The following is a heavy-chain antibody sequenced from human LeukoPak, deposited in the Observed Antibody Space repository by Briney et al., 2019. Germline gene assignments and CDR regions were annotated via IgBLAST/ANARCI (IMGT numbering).Heavy chain of an antibody. V-gene: IGHV3-23*01. J-gene: IGHJ6*03. CDR3: AKEKYQLLFISRYMDV. D-gene: IGHD2-2*01. CDR1: GFTFSSYA. Sequence: GGSLRLSCAASGFTFSSYAMSWVRQAPGKGPEWVSAISGSGGSTYYADSVKGRFTISRDNSKNTLYLQMNSLRAEDTAVYYCAKEKYQLLFISRYMDVWGKGTTVTVSS. CDR2: ISGSGGST.